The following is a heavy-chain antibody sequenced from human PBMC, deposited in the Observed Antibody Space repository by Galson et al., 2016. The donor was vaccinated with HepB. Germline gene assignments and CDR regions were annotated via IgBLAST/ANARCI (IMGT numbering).Heavy chain of an antibody. CDR1: GFSFSSHW. D-gene: IGHD3-10*01. CDR2: IDTDGSRT. CDR3: ARGSNYYGSGNYMDV. J-gene: IGHJ6*02. Sequence: SLRLSCAASGFSFSSHWMHWVRQAPGKGLVWVSRIDTDGSRTTYADSVKGRFTISRDNSKNTLYLQMNNLRAEDTAVYYCARGSNYYGSGNYMDVWGQGTTVTVSS. V-gene: IGHV3-74*03.